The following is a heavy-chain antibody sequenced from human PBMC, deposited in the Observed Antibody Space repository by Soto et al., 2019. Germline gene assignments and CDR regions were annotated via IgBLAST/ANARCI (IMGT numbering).Heavy chain of an antibody. CDR1: GFIFRSYA. D-gene: IGHD3-22*01. J-gene: IGHJ4*02. CDR3: VKDTNYYHSSGYDRTFDY. CDR2: ISSNGDMT. V-gene: IGHV3-64D*08. Sequence: GSLRLSCSASGFIFRSYAMHWVRQAPGTGLEYLSSISSNGDMTYYADSVKGRFTISRDNSKNIVYLQMSSLRVEDAAVYYCVKDTNYYHSSGYDRTFDYWGQGALVTVYS.